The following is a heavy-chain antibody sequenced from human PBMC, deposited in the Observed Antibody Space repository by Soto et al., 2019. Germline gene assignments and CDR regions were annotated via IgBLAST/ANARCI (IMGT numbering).Heavy chain of an antibody. J-gene: IGHJ6*03. CDR1: GGSFSGYY. D-gene: IGHD2-2*01. V-gene: IGHV4-34*01. CDR3: ARGSPYCSSTSCYLFQTSYYYMDV. Sequence: QVQLQQWGAGLLKPSETLSLTCAVYGGSFSGYYWSWIRQPPGKGLEWVGEINHSGSTNYNPSLKSRVTISVDTSKTQSALNLSSLTAADTAVYYCARGSPYCSSTSCYLFQTSYYYMDVWGKGTTVTVSS. CDR2: INHSGST.